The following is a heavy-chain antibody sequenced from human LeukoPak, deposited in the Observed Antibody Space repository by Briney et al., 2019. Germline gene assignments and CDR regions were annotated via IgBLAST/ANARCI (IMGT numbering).Heavy chain of an antibody. J-gene: IGHJ5*02. D-gene: IGHD3-10*01. V-gene: IGHV4-59*01. CDR2: IYYSGST. CDR3: ARELGSP. Sequence: SETLSLTCTVSGGSISSYYWSWIRQPPGKGLEWLGYIYYSGSTNYNPSLKSRVTISVDTSKNQSSLKLSSVTAADTAVYSCARELGSPWGQGTLVTVSS. CDR1: GGSISSYY.